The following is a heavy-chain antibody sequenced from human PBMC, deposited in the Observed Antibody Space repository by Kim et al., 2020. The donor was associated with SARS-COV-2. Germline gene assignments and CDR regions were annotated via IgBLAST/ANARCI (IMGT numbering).Heavy chain of an antibody. Sequence: SETLSLTCTVSGGSISGYYWSWIRQPPGKGLEWIGYIYYSGSTNYNPSLKSRVTITVDTSKNQFSLTLSSVTAADTAVYYCAKSSVPAPLGWFAPWCQGT. CDR2: IYYSGST. D-gene: IGHD2-2*01. V-gene: IGHV4-59*01. CDR3: AKSSVPAPLGWFAP. J-gene: IGHJ5*02. CDR1: GGSISGYY.